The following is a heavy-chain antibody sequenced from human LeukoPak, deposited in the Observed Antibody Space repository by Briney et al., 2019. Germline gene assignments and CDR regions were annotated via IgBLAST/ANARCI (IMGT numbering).Heavy chain of an antibody. CDR1: GFTFNSYW. V-gene: IGHV3-74*01. J-gene: IGHJ5*02. CDR2: INSDGSGT. CDR3: ARVTAPGTENWFDP. D-gene: IGHD2-21*02. Sequence: GGSLRLSCAASGFTFNSYWMHWVRQAPGKGLVWVSRINSDGSGTSDADFVKGRFTISRDNSKNTLYLQMNSLRAEDTAVYYCARVTAPGTENWFDPWGQGTLVTVSS.